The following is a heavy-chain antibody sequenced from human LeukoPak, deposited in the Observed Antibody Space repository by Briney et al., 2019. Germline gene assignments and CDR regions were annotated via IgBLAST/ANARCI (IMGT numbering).Heavy chain of an antibody. D-gene: IGHD3-10*01. Sequence: PGGSLRLSCAASGFTFSSYGMHWVRQAPGKGLEWVAFIRYDGSNKYYADSVKGRFTISRDNSKNTLYLQMNSLRAEDTAVYYCAKDLGVLLWFGEIQYWGQGTLVTVSS. J-gene: IGHJ4*02. CDR2: IRYDGSNK. V-gene: IGHV3-30*02. CDR3: AKDLGVLLWFGEIQY. CDR1: GFTFSSYG.